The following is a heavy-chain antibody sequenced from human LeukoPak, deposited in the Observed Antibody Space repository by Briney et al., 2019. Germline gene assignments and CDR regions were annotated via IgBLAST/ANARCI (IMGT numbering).Heavy chain of an antibody. CDR3: ARASITMVRGVIVGYYFDY. CDR2: INHSGST. J-gene: IGHJ4*02. D-gene: IGHD3-10*01. Sequence: PSETLSLTCAVYGGSFSGYYWSWIRQPQGKGLEWIGEINHSGSTNYNPSLKSRVTISVDTSKNQFSLQLSSVTAADTAVYYCARASITMVRGVIVGYYFDYWGQGTLVTVSS. CDR1: GGSFSGYY. V-gene: IGHV4-34*01.